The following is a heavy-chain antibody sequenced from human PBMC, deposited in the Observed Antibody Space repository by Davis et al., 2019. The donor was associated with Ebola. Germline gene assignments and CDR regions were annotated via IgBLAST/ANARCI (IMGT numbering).Heavy chain of an antibody. CDR2: INTWSNYI. CDR3: VRERGPYILGWFEPFDI. V-gene: IGHV3-21*01. D-gene: IGHD3-10*01. Sequence: GESLKISCAASGFTFSSYALSWVRQAPGKGLELVSSINTWSNYIFHGDSVKGRFTISRDNAQNLLVLQMDSLTAEDTAVYYCVRERGPYILGWFEPFDISGQGTRVTVSS. CDR1: GFTFSSYA. J-gene: IGHJ3*02.